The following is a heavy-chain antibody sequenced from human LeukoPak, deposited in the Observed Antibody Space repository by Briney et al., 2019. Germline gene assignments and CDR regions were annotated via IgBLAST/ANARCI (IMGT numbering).Heavy chain of an antibody. V-gene: IGHV4-59*12. Sequence: PSETLSLTCTVSGGSISSYYWSWIRQPPGKGLEWIGYIYYSGSTNYNPSLKSRVTISVDTSKNQFSLKLSSVTAADTAVYYCARAKIIVVVPAAIPSYFDYWGQGTLVTVSS. J-gene: IGHJ4*02. CDR2: IYYSGST. CDR1: GGSISSYY. D-gene: IGHD2-2*01. CDR3: ARAKIIVVVPAAIPSYFDY.